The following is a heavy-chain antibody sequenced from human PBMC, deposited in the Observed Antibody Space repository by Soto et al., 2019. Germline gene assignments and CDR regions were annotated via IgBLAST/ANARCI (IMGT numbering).Heavy chain of an antibody. CDR2: INHSGST. D-gene: IGHD6-19*01. CDR3: ARGVEQWLVQRRRNWFDP. J-gene: IGHJ5*02. Sequence: SETLSLTCAVYGGYFSGYDWSWIRQPPGKGLEWIGEINHSGSTNYNPSLKSRVTISVDTSKNQFSLKLSSVTAADTAVYYCARGVEQWLVQRRRNWFDPWGQGTLVTVSS. V-gene: IGHV4-34*01. CDR1: GGYFSGYD.